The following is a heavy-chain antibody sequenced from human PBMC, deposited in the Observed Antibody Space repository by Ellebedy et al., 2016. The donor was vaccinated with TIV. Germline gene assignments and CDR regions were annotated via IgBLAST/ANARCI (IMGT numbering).Heavy chain of an antibody. CDR2: INPNSGGT. CDR1: GYTFTGYY. J-gene: IGHJ5*02. V-gene: IGHV1-2*02. CDR3: ARDQYYYDSSGYWGWFDP. Sequence: AASVKVSCKASGYTFTGYYMHWVRQAPGQGLEWMGWINPNSGGTNYAQKFQGRVTMTRDTSISTAYMELSRLRSDDTAVYYCARDQYYYDSSGYWGWFDPWGQGTLVTVSS. D-gene: IGHD3-22*01.